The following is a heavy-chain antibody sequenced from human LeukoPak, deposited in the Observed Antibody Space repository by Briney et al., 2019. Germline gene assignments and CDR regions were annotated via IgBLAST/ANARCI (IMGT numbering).Heavy chain of an antibody. V-gene: IGHV4-61*09. J-gene: IGHJ4*02. CDR2: IYTSGST. D-gene: IGHD5-24*01. CDR1: GGSISSTSYD. Sequence: PSETLSLTCTVSGGSISSTSYDWYWIRQPAGKGLEWIGHIYTSGSTNYNPSLKSRVTISVDTSKNQFSLKLSSVTAADTAVYYCARGGVEMATKNFGDFDYWGQGTLVTVSS. CDR3: ARGGVEMATKNFGDFDY.